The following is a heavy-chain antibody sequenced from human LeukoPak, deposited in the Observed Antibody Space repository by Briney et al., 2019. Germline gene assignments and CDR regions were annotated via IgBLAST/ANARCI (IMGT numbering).Heavy chain of an antibody. CDR3: ARDGDQLVDIDC. Sequence: PGGTLRLSCAASGFTFSSYWMHWVRQAPGNGLGWVSRINSDGSGTTYADSVKGRFTISRDNAKNTLYLQMNSLRDEDTAVYYCARDGDQLVDIDCWGQGTLVTVS. CDR1: GFTFSSYW. J-gene: IGHJ4*02. CDR2: INSDGSGT. D-gene: IGHD1-1*01. V-gene: IGHV3-74*01.